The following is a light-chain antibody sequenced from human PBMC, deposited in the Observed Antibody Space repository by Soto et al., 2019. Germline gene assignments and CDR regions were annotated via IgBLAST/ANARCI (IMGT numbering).Light chain of an antibody. CDR3: QQSYSLFT. CDR2: AAS. J-gene: IGKJ3*01. CDR1: QSISSY. V-gene: IGKV1-39*01. Sequence: DIQMTQSPSSLSASVGDRVTITCRASQSISSYLNWYQQKPGKAPKLLIYAASSLQSGVPSRFSGSGSGTDFTLTISSLQPEDVATYYCQQSYSLFTFGPGTKVDIK.